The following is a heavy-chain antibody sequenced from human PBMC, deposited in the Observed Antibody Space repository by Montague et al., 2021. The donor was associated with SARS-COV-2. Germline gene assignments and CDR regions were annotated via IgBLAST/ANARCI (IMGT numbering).Heavy chain of an antibody. CDR2: INYSGST. CDR1: GGSISSYY. J-gene: IGHJ6*02. CDR3: ARVRGYGWGRYLGLDV. Sequence: SETLSLTCAVSGGSISSYYWSWFRQPPRKGLLWFVEINYSGSTNYNPSLNSRVTISVDTSKNQFSLKLRSLTAADTAVYYCARVRGYGWGRYLGLDVWGQGTMVTVSS. V-gene: IGHV4-34*01. D-gene: IGHD3-10*01.